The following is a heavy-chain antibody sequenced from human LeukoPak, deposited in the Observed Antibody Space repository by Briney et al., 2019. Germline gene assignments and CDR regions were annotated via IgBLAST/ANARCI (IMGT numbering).Heavy chain of an antibody. D-gene: IGHD2-2*01. CDR1: GFTFSSYA. Sequence: GGSLRLSCAASGFTFSSYAMSWVRQAPGKGLEWVSAISGSGGSTYYADSVKGRFTISRDNSKNTLYLQMNSLRAEDTAVYYCAKTAARGYCSSTSCSSAFDYWGQGTLVTVSS. V-gene: IGHV3-23*01. J-gene: IGHJ4*02. CDR2: ISGSGGST. CDR3: AKTAARGYCSSTSCSSAFDY.